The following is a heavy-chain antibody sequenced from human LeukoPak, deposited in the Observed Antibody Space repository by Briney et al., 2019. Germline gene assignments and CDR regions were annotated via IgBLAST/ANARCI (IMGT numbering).Heavy chain of an antibody. CDR2: ISGSGDST. CDR1: GFTFSNYA. V-gene: IGHV3-23*01. CDR3: AKRLSFGVAIGDFDY. J-gene: IGHJ4*02. Sequence: GGSLRLSCAASGFTFSNYAMSWVRQAPGKGLEWVSAISGSGDSTYYADSVKGRFAISRDSSMETLYLQMNSLRAEDTATYFCAKRLSFGVAIGDFDYWGQGTLVTVSS. D-gene: IGHD3-3*01.